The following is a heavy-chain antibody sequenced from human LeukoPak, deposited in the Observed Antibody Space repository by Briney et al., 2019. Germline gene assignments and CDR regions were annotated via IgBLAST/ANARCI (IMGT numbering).Heavy chain of an antibody. V-gene: IGHV3-7*03. CDR2: INQGGSEK. Sequence: GGSLRLSCAASGFRFSDYWMNWVRQAPGKGLEWVASINQGGSEKHHVDSLRGRFTISRDNAKNSLYLQMSSLRVVDTAVYYCARDGVAAGLYFDSWGQGTLVTVSS. CDR1: GFRFSDYW. D-gene: IGHD2-15*01. CDR3: ARDGVAAGLYFDS. J-gene: IGHJ4*02.